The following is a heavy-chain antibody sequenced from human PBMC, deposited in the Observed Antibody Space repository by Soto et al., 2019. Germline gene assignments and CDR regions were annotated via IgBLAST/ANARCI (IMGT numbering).Heavy chain of an antibody. CDR1: GGSISGGGYY. CDR2: IYYSGST. D-gene: IGHD4-4*01. CDR3: XXXXEAAFYXXXMDV. V-gene: IGHV4-31*03. J-gene: IGHJ6*02. Sequence: QVQLQQSGPGLVKPSQTLSLTCTVSGGSISGGGYYWSWIRQHPGKGLEWIGYIYYSGSTYYNPSLKSRVIISLDTSKNQFSLKLSSVTAAXXAXYYXXXXXEAAFYXXXMDVWGQGTTVTVSS.